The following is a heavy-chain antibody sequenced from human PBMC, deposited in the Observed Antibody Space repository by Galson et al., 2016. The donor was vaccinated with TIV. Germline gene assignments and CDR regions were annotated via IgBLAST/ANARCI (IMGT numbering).Heavy chain of an antibody. J-gene: IGHJ3*02. D-gene: IGHD1-26*01. V-gene: IGHV3-30*04. Sequence: SLRLSCAASGFVFSPYALHWVRQAPGKELEWVALISVDATKKYYADSVTGRFTVSRDNSRNALYLQMNSLRAEDTAVYYCARGGSYQNYDAFGIWGQGTMVTVSS. CDR1: GFVFSPYA. CDR2: ISVDATKK. CDR3: ARGGSYQNYDAFGI.